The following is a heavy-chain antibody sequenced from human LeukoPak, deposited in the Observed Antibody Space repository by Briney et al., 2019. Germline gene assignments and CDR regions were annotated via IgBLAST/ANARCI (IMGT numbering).Heavy chain of an antibody. CDR1: GYTFTSYD. V-gene: IGHV1-8*01. Sequence: ASVKVSCKASGYTFTSYDINWVRQATGQGLEWMGWMNPNSGNTGYAQKFQGRVTMTRNTSISTAYMKLSSLRSEDTAVYYCARRDVVVPAAMVTFDPWGQGTLVTVSS. D-gene: IGHD2-2*01. CDR3: ARRDVVVPAAMVTFDP. J-gene: IGHJ5*02. CDR2: MNPNSGNT.